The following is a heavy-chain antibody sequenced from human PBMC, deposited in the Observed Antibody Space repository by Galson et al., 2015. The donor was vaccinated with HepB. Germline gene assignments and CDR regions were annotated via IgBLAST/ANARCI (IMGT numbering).Heavy chain of an antibody. CDR2: ISYDGSNK. J-gene: IGHJ1*01. CDR1: GFTFSSYG. D-gene: IGHD6-13*01. V-gene: IGHV3-30*18. CDR3: AKDRDGEAAVGKEYFQH. Sequence: ALRLSCAASGFTFSSYGMHWVRQAPGKGLEWVAVISYDGSNKYYADSVKGRFTISRDNSKNTLYLQMNSLRAEDTAGYYCAKDRDGEAAVGKEYFQHWGQGTLVTVSS.